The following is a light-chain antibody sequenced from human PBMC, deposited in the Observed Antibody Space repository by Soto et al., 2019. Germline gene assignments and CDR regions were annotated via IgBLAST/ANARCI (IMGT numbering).Light chain of an antibody. J-gene: IGKJ4*01. CDR2: AAS. Sequence: DIQMTQSPSSLSASVGDRVTITCRASQTISRNLNWYQEKAGKAPKLLMYAASSLQSGVPSRFSGSGSGTDFSLTISSLQPEDFATYCCQQSHSTPLTFGGGTKVDIK. CDR3: QQSHSTPLT. CDR1: QTISRN. V-gene: IGKV1-39*01.